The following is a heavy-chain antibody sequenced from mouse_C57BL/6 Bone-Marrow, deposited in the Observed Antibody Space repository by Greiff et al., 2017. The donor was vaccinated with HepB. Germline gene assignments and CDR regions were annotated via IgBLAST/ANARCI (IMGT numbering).Heavy chain of an antibody. Sequence: EVMLVESEGGLVQPGSSMKLSCTASGFTFSDYYMAWVRQVPEKGLEWVANINYDGSSTYYLDSLKSRFIISRDNAKNILYLQMSSLKSEDTATYYCARDTPHYYGFDYWGQGTTLTVSS. CDR1: GFTFSDYY. V-gene: IGHV5-16*01. J-gene: IGHJ2*01. CDR2: INYDGSST. CDR3: ARDTPHYYGFDY. D-gene: IGHD1-2*01.